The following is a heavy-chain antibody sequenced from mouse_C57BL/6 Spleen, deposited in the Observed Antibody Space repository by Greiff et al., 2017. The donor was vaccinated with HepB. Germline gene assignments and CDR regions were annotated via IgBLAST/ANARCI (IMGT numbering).Heavy chain of an antibody. CDR3: TRTARIKY. Sequence: EVKLQESGPGLVKPSQSLSLTCTVTGYSITSGYGWNWIRQFPGNKLEWMGYISYSGSTNYNPSLNSRISITRDTSKNQFFLPLNSVTTEDTATYYCTRTARIKYWGQGTTLTVSS. V-gene: IGHV3-2*02. CDR1: GYSITSGYG. CDR2: ISYSGST. J-gene: IGHJ2*01. D-gene: IGHD1-2*01.